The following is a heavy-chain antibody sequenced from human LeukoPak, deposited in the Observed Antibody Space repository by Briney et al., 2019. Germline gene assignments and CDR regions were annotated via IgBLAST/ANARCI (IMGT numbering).Heavy chain of an antibody. CDR3: ASCRLGYCSGGSCYDGYYMDV. D-gene: IGHD2-15*01. CDR2: ISGSGGST. V-gene: IGHV3-23*01. CDR1: GFTFSSYA. J-gene: IGHJ6*03. Sequence: PGGSLRLSCAASGFTFSSYAMSWVRQAPGKGLEWVSAISGSGGSTYYADSVKGRFTISRDNSKNTLYLQMNSLRAEDTAVYYCASCRLGYCSGGSCYDGYYMDVWGKGTTVTVPS.